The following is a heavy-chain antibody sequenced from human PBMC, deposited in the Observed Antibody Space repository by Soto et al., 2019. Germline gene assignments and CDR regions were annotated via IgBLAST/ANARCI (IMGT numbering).Heavy chain of an antibody. Sequence: QVQLVESGGGVVQPGRSLRLSCVGSGFTFSSYGLYWVRQAPGKGLEWVAVVWYDGSNKYYADSVRGRFTISRDNSKNTVYREMNSLRVGDTAMNYRDRDGGSVVMIPSELDYWGQGTLVTVSS. J-gene: IGHJ4*02. V-gene: IGHV3-33*01. CDR1: GFTFSSYG. D-gene: IGHD3-16*01. CDR2: VWYDGSNK. CDR3: DRDGGSVVMIPSELDY.